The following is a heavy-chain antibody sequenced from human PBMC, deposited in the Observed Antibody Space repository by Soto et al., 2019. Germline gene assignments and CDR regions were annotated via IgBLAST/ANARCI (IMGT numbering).Heavy chain of an antibody. CDR2: IYYTGST. Sequence: SQTLSLACTVWGNSIGGYYSNWIRQSPGKGLEWIGYIYYTGSTYYNPALKSRVIISVDTAKNHFPLTLRSVTAADTAVYYCAGSSEVAPTWGNRFDPWGQGTHVPVSS. J-gene: IGHJ5*02. CDR1: GNSIGGYY. D-gene: IGHD3-16*01. V-gene: IGHV4-59*01. CDR3: AGSSEVAPTWGNRFDP.